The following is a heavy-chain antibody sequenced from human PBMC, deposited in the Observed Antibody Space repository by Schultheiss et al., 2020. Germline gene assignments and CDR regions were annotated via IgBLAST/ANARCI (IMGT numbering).Heavy chain of an antibody. Sequence: GGSLRLSCAASGFTFSSYGMHWVRQAPGKGLEWVGFIRSKAYGGTTEYAASVKGRFTISRDDSKSIAYLQMNSLKTEDTAVYYCARHSGGSKFDPWGQGTLVTVSS. CDR1: GFTFSSYG. J-gene: IGHJ5*02. CDR3: ARHSGGSKFDP. D-gene: IGHD3-10*01. V-gene: IGHV3-49*04. CDR2: IRSKAYGGTT.